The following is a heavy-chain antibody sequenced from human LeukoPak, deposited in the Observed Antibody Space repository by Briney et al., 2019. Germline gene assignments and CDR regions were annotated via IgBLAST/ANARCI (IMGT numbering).Heavy chain of an antibody. CDR3: AREPQGQQLPDAFDI. D-gene: IGHD6-13*01. CDR2: IILIFGPA. Sequence: ASVKVSCKASGGTFSSYAISWVRQAPGQGHEWMGGIILIFGPANYAQKIQGRVTITADESTSTAYMELSSLRSEDTAVYYCAREPQGQQLPDAFDIWGQGTRVTVSS. V-gene: IGHV1-69*01. CDR1: GGTFSSYA. J-gene: IGHJ3*02.